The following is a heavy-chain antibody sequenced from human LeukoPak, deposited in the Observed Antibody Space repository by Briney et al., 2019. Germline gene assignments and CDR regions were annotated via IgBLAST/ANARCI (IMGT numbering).Heavy chain of an antibody. V-gene: IGHV3-30*18. CDR2: IAYDGNNT. Sequence: GGSLRLSCAASGFTFSSYEMNWVRQAPGKGLEWVAVIAYDGNNTYYGDSVRGRFTVSRDNSKKMVYLEMNSLRVEDTAVYYCAKTGMLRRVGYLDVWGKGTAVIVSS. CDR1: GFTFSSYE. CDR3: AKTGMLRRVGYLDV. J-gene: IGHJ6*04. D-gene: IGHD1-1*01.